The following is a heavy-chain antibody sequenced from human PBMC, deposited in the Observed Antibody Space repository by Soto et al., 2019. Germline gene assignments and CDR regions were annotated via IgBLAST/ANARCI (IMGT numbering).Heavy chain of an antibody. J-gene: IGHJ4*02. D-gene: IGHD3-16*01. CDR2: ISTSSSPR. Sequence: PGGSLRLSCAASGFTFRHYSMHWVRQAPGKGLEWIAYISTSSSPRYYADSVKGRFTISRDNDRKSIYLEMSSLRDEDTAIYYCARDAIQYYDSDGRHAGWGQGTMVTVYS. V-gene: IGHV3-48*02. CDR3: ARDAIQYYDSDGRHAG. CDR1: GFTFRHYS.